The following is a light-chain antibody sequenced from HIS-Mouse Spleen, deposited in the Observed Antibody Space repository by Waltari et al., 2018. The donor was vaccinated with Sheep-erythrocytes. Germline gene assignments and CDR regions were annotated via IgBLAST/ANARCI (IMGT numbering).Light chain of an antibody. CDR2: DVS. J-gene: IGLJ3*02. CDR3: SSYTSSSTWV. Sequence: QSALTQPASVSGSPGQSITNPCTGTSSDGGGYNYVSWYQQHPGKAPKLMIYDVSNRPSGVSNRFSGSKSGNTASLTISGLQAEDEADYYCSSYTSSSTWVFGGGTKLTVL. CDR1: SSDGGGYNY. V-gene: IGLV2-14*03.